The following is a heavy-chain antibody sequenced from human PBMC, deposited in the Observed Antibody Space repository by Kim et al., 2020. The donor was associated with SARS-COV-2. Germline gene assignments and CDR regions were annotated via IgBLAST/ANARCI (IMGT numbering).Heavy chain of an antibody. CDR3: ARDLSSSWYGDLDS. CDR1: GFTFNSYA. Sequence: GGSLRLSCAASGFTFNSYAMHWVRLAPGKGLEWVAVISYDGINKYYADSVKGRFTISRDNSKNTLYLQMNSLRAEDTAVYYCARDLSSSWYGDLDSWGQGTLVTVSS. D-gene: IGHD6-13*01. CDR2: ISYDGINK. V-gene: IGHV3-30-3*01. J-gene: IGHJ4*02.